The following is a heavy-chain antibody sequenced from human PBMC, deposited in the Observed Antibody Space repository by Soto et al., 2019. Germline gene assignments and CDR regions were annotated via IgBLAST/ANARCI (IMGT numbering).Heavy chain of an antibody. V-gene: IGHV1-69*13. J-gene: IGHJ6*02. CDR2: IIPVFGTP. D-gene: IGHD3-22*01. CDR3: ARGDATKIIVTTYYGLDV. CDR1: GGSFSNYG. Sequence: SVKVSCKASGGSFSNYGISWVRQAPGQGLEWMGGIIPVFGTPHYAQKFQDRVTITADESTSTVYMEVSSLTFEDTAVYYCARGDATKIIVTTYYGLDVWGQGTTVTVSS.